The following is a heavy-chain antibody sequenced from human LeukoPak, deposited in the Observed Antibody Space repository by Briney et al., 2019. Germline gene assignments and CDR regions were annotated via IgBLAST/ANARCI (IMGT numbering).Heavy chain of an antibody. D-gene: IGHD3-3*01. CDR3: ARRRGNFWSDYYAFDY. Sequence: SETLSLTCTVSGVSISPYYWSWIRQPPGKGLEWIGYIYYSGSTNYNPSLASRVTISLDTSQNQFSLKLTSVTAADTAVYYCARRRGNFWSDYYAFDYWGLGTLVTISS. CDR2: IYYSGST. V-gene: IGHV4-59*08. J-gene: IGHJ4*02. CDR1: GVSISPYY.